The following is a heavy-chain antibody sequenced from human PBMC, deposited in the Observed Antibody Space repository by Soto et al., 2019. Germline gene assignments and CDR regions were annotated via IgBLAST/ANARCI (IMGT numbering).Heavy chain of an antibody. Sequence: QVQLVESGGGVVQPGGSLRLSCAASEFTFRNYAMHWVRQAPGKGLECLAVIAYDGSNAFYRDSVKGRFTISRDNSKNTRYLHMNSLRSEDTGVYYCARGDREDILVVVGARPGEYGIDIWGQGTTVTVSS. CDR3: ARGDREDILVVVGARPGEYGIDI. D-gene: IGHD2-15*01. V-gene: IGHV3-30-3*01. J-gene: IGHJ6*02. CDR1: EFTFRNYA. CDR2: IAYDGSNA.